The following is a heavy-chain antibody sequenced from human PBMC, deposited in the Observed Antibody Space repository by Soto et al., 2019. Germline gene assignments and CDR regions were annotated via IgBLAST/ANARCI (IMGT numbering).Heavy chain of an antibody. CDR3: ARNYGSGSYTPDFDY. D-gene: IGHD3-10*01. V-gene: IGHV3-30-3*01. J-gene: IGHJ4*02. CDR1: GFTFSSYA. CDR2: ISYDGSNK. Sequence: PGGSLRLSCAASGFTFSSYAMHWVRQAPGKGLGWVAVISYDGSNKYYADSVKGRFTISRDNSKNTLYLQMNSLRAEDTAVYYCARNYGSGSYTPDFDYWGQGTLVTVSS.